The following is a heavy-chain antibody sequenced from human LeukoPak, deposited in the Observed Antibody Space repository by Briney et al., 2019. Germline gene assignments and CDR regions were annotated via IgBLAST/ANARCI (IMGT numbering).Heavy chain of an antibody. CDR1: GFTFSSYG. V-gene: IGHV3-30*18. J-gene: IGHJ6*02. D-gene: IGHD3-22*01. Sequence: PEGSPRLSCAASGFTFSSYGMHWVRQAPGKGLEWVAVISYDGSNKYYADSVKGRFTISRDNSKNTLYLQMNSLRAEDTAVYYCAKEYYYDSSGYSLGGRGRYYGMDVWGQGTTVTVSS. CDR2: ISYDGSNK. CDR3: AKEYYYDSSGYSLGGRGRYYGMDV.